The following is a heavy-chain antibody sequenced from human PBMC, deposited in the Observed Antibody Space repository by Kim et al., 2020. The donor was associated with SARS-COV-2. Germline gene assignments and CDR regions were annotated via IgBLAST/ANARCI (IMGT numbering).Heavy chain of an antibody. V-gene: IGHV3-23*01. CDR1: GFTFSSYA. J-gene: IGHJ4*02. CDR2: ISGSGGST. D-gene: IGHD6-13*01. Sequence: GGSLRLSCAASGFTFSSYAMSWVRQAPGKGLEWVSAISGSGGSTYYADSVKGRFTISRDNSKNTLYLQMNSLRAEDTAVYYCANGFTGLQLVGRYWGQGTLVTVSS. CDR3: ANGFTGLQLVGRY.